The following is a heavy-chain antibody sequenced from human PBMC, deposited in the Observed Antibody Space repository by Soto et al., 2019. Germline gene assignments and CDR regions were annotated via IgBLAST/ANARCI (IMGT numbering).Heavy chain of an antibody. J-gene: IGHJ4*02. Sequence: VKLYCKTSGGSFSSYRVSWVRQAPGQGLEWVGGIVPIYRTADYAQKFQGRVTITADESARTSYMELRSLKSQDTAVYYCVRDSGARLSSSWGQRTLVTVSS. CDR2: IVPIYRTA. CDR1: GGSFSSYR. CDR3: VRDSGARLSSS. D-gene: IGHD6-13*01. V-gene: IGHV1-69*01.